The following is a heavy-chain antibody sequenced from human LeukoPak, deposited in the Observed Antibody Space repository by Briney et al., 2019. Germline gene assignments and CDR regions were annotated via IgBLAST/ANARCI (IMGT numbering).Heavy chain of an antibody. CDR2: FDPEDGET. V-gene: IGHV1-24*01. Sequence: ASVKVSCKVSGYTLTELSMHWVRQAPGKGLEWMGGFDPEDGETIYAQKFQGRVTMTEDTSTDTAYMELSSLRSEDTAVYYCATDLPQYSSGWYGFDYWGQGTLVTVSS. J-gene: IGHJ4*02. CDR1: GYTLTELS. D-gene: IGHD6-19*01. CDR3: ATDLPQYSSGWYGFDY.